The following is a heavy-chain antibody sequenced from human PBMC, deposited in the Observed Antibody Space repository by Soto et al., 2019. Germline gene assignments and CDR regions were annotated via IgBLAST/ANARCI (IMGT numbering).Heavy chain of an antibody. J-gene: IGHJ6*02. Sequence: SVKVSCKASGGTFSSYAISWVRQAPGQGLEWMGGIIPIFGTANYAQKFQGRVTITADKSTSTAYMELSSLGSEDTAVYSGARDLVRGVIKAHYGMDVWGQGTRVTV. V-gene: IGHV1-69*06. CDR2: IIPIFGTA. CDR1: GGTFSSYA. CDR3: ARDLVRGVIKAHYGMDV. D-gene: IGHD3-10*01.